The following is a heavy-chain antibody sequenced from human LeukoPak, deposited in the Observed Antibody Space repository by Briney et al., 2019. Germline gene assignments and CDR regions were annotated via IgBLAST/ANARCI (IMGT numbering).Heavy chain of an antibody. D-gene: IGHD4-17*01. J-gene: IGHJ4*02. CDR2: INPGGGST. CDR3: ARDYGDYVLSY. V-gene: IGHV1-46*01. Sequence: GASVKVSCKASGYTFTSYYMHWVRQAPGQGLEWMGIINPGGGSTSYAQKFQGRVTMTRDTSTSTVYMELSSLRSEDTAVYYCARDYGDYVLSYWGQGTLVTVSS. CDR1: GYTFTSYY.